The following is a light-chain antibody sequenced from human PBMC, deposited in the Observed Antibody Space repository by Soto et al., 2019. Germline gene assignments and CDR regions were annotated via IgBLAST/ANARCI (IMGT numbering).Light chain of an antibody. CDR2: DVS. CDR3: CSYAGSYTLL. V-gene: IGLV2-11*01. J-gene: IGLJ2*01. CDR1: SSDVGAYNY. Sequence: QSALTQPRSVSGSPGQSVTISCTGTSSDVGAYNYVSWFQQHPGKAPKLMISDVSKRPSGVPDRFSGSKSGNTASLTISGLQADDEADYYCCSYAGSYTLLFGGGTKLTVL.